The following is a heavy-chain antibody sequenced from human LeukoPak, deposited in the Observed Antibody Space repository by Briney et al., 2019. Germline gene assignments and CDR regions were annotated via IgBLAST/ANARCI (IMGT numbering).Heavy chain of an antibody. CDR1: GFSLSRNA. CDR3: SKEGIHFDY. D-gene: IGHD2/OR15-2a*01. J-gene: IGHJ4*01. V-gene: IGHV3-23*01. Sequence: GGSLRLSCAVSGFSLSRNAMCWVRQAPGKGLEWVSAISLNGDSTYYADSVQGRFTISRDTSQNTLFLQIDTVRVDDTATCYCSKEGIHFDYWGKGTLVTFSS. CDR2: ISLNGDST.